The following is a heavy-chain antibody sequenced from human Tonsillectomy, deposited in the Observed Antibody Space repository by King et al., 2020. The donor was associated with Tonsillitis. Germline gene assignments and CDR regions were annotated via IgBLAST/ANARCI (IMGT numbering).Heavy chain of an antibody. CDR2: ISYDGSNK. CDR3: ASGRGSSGYHPLDY. D-gene: IGHD3-22*01. J-gene: IGHJ4*02. Sequence: VQLVESGGGVVQPGRSLRLSCAASGFTFSDYPMHWVRQAPGKGLEWMAVISYDGSNKYYTDSVKGRFTISRDNSKNTLYLQMNSLRTEDAAVYYCASGRGSSGYHPLDYWGQGTLVTVSS. CDR1: GFTFSDYP. V-gene: IGHV3-30-3*01.